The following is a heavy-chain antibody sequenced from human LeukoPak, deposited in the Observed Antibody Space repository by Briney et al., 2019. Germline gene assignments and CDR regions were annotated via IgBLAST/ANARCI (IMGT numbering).Heavy chain of an antibody. J-gene: IGHJ4*02. CDR3: ARSSTGSYFDY. Sequence: SETLSLTCTVSGGSMSRYYWRWIRQPPGKGLEWIGYMYYSGSTKYNPSLKSRVTISVDTSKNQFSLKLSSVTAADTAVYYCARSSTGSYFDYWGQGTLVTVSS. CDR1: GGSMSRYY. CDR2: MYYSGST. D-gene: IGHD3-3*02. V-gene: IGHV4-59*01.